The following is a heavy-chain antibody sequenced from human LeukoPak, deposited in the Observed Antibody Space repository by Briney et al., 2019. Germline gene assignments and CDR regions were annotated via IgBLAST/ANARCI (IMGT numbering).Heavy chain of an antibody. V-gene: IGHV4-59*01. CDR1: GGSISSYY. J-gene: IGHJ6*03. Sequence: PSETLSLTCTVSGGSISSYYWSWIRQPPGKGLEWIGYIYYSGSTKYNPSLKSQVTISLDTSKNQFSLKLSSVTAADTAVYYCARGNYYYYMDVWGKGTTVTVSS. CDR3: ARGNYYYYMDV. CDR2: IYYSGST.